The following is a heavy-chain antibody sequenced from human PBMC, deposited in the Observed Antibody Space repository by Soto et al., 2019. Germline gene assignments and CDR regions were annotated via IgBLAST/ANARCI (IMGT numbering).Heavy chain of an antibody. CDR1: GGTFSSYA. CDR2: IIPIFGTA. V-gene: IGHV1-69*01. D-gene: IGHD2-15*01. Sequence: QVQLVQSGAEVKKPGSSVKVSCKASGGTFSSYAISWVRQAPGQGLEWMGGIIPIFGTANYAQKFQGRVTITADESTSTAYMELSSLRSEDTAVYYCAVSPGYCSGGSCYNRFDYWGQGTLVTVSS. J-gene: IGHJ4*02. CDR3: AVSPGYCSGGSCYNRFDY.